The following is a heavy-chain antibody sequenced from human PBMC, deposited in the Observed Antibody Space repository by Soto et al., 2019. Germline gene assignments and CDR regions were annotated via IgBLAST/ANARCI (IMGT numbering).Heavy chain of an antibody. CDR2: IGVDSGNT. Sequence: SVKVSCKASGFTFTSSAVQWVRQARGQRLEWIGWIGVDSGNTNYAQKFQDRVTITTDTSTSTAYMELRSLRSDDTAVYYCARGVGDKLWFGELLWWFDPWGQGTLVTVSS. CDR3: ARGVGDKLWFGELLWWFDP. V-gene: IGHV1-58*01. D-gene: IGHD3-10*01. J-gene: IGHJ5*02. CDR1: GFTFTSSA.